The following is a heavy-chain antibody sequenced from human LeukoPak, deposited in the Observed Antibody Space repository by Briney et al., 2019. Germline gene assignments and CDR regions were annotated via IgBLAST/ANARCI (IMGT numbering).Heavy chain of an antibody. D-gene: IGHD6-13*01. CDR3: ARGIAATGTLLDY. CDR2: IKQDGSEK. J-gene: IGHJ4*02. V-gene: IGHV3-7*01. CDR1: GFTLSNYW. Sequence: GGSLRLSCAASGFTLSNYWMSWVRQAPGKGLESVANIKQDGSEKYYVDSVKGRFTISRDNAKNSLYLQMNSLRVEDTAVYYCARGIAATGTLLDYWGQGTLVTVSS.